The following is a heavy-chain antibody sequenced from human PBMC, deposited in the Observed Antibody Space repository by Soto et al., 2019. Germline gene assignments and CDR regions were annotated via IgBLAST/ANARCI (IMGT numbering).Heavy chain of an antibody. Sequence: QPGGSLRLSCAASGFTFSSYAMSWVRQAPGKGLEWVSTISGSGGSTYYADSVKGRFAISRDNSKNTLYLQMNSLRAEDTAVYYCAKRGVWQLGDYYYYGMDVWGQGTTVTVSS. J-gene: IGHJ6*02. CDR2: ISGSGGST. CDR3: AKRGVWQLGDYYYYGMDV. V-gene: IGHV3-23*01. CDR1: GFTFSSYA. D-gene: IGHD6-13*01.